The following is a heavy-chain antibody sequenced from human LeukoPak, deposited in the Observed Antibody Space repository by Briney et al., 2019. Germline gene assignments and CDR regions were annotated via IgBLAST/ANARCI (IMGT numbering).Heavy chain of an antibody. D-gene: IGHD3-3*01. CDR3: ARLSGAIFGVVTTLYYFDY. Sequence: SETLSLTCTVSGGSISSSSYYWGWIRQPPGKGLEWIGSIYYSGSTYYNPSLKSRVTISVDTSKNQFSLKLSSVTAADTAVYYCARLSGAIFGVVTTLYYFDYWGQGTLVTVSS. CDR2: IYYSGST. CDR1: GGSISSSSYY. J-gene: IGHJ4*02. V-gene: IGHV4-39*01.